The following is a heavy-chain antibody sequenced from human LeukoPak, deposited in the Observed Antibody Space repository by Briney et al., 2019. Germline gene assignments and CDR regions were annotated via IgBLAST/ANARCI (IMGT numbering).Heavy chain of an antibody. Sequence: PGGSLRLSCGVSGFSVSNNYMTWVRQAAGKGLEWVSVITKDGTTYYADSVKGRFTISRDNSKNTLYLQMNSLRAEDTAVYYCAKDYYDSSGYHDYWGQGTLVTVSS. CDR1: GFSVSNNY. D-gene: IGHD3-22*01. CDR2: ITKDGTT. V-gene: IGHV3-53*01. J-gene: IGHJ4*02. CDR3: AKDYYDSSGYHDY.